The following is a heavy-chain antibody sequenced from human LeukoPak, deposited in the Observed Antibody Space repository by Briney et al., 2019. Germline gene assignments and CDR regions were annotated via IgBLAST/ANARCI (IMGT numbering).Heavy chain of an antibody. V-gene: IGHV1-8*01. CDR2: MNPNSGNT. J-gene: IGHJ4*01. D-gene: IGHD4-23*01. CDR1: GYTFTSYD. Sequence: ASVKVSCKASGYTFTSYDINWVRQATGQGLEWMGWMNPNSGNTGYAQKFQGRVTMTRNTSISTAYMELSSLRSEDTAVYYCARGLMVVTETRPVDWGQEPWSPSPQ. CDR3: ARGLMVVTETRPVD.